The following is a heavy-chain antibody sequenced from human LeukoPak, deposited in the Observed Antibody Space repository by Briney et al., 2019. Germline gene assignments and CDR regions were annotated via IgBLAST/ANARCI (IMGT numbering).Heavy chain of an antibody. CDR3: VKEGAYYDFWSGTNDY. Sequence: GGSLRLSCAASGFTFSSYAMSWVRQAPGKGLEWVSAISGSAISTYFADSVKGRFTISRDNSKNALYMQMNSLRVEDTAVYYCVKEGAYYDFWSGTNDYWGQGTLVTVSP. CDR1: GFTFSSYA. D-gene: IGHD3-3*01. CDR2: ISGSAIST. J-gene: IGHJ4*02. V-gene: IGHV3-23*01.